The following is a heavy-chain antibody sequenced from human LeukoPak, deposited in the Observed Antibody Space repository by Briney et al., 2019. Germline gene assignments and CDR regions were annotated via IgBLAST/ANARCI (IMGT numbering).Heavy chain of an antibody. Sequence: AXXKVSCKASGYTFTGYYMHWVRQAPGQGLEWMGWINPNSGGTNYAQKFQGRVTMTRDTSISTAYMELSRLRSDDMAVYYCARDLSAAGGDNWFDPWGQGTLVTVSS. J-gene: IGHJ5*02. CDR1: GYTFTGYY. V-gene: IGHV1-2*02. D-gene: IGHD6-13*01. CDR2: INPNSGGT. CDR3: ARDLSAAGGDNWFDP.